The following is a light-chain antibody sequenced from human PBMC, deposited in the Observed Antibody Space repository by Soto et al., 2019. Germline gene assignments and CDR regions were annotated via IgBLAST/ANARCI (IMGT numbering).Light chain of an antibody. Sequence: EIVMTQSPATLSVSPGERVTLSCRASQSISTNLAWYQQKPGQAPRLLIYGASTRATGIPARFSGSGSGTEFTVTISGLQSEDFAVYYCQQYNDWPRTFGHGTKV. CDR3: QQYNDWPRT. J-gene: IGKJ1*01. CDR2: GAS. V-gene: IGKV3-15*01. CDR1: QSISTN.